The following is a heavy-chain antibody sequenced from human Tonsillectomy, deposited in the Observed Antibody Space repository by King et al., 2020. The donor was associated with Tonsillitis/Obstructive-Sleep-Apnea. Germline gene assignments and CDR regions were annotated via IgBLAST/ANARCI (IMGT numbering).Heavy chain of an antibody. D-gene: IGHD2-8*01. CDR3: GTNNGDFYYYMDV. J-gene: IGHJ6*03. Sequence: VQLQQWGAGLLKPSETLSLTRALYGGPFRGYYWSWIRQPPGKGLEWIGEINHSGKTDYNPSLKSRVTISVDTSKNQFSLKLTSVTAADTAVYFCGTNNGDFYYYMDVWGKGTTVTVSS. V-gene: IGHV4-34*01. CDR2: INHSGKT. CDR1: GGPFRGYY.